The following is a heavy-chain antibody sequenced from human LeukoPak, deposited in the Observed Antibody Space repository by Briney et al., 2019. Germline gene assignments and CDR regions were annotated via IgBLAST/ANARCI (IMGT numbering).Heavy chain of an antibody. CDR2: IIPIFGTA. D-gene: IGHD3-9*01. CDR3: ARRPVYYYSGRPNYGSMDV. V-gene: IGHV1-69*05. J-gene: IGHJ6*02. CDR1: GGTFSSYA. Sequence: SVKVSCKASGGTFSSYAISWVRQAPGQGLEWMGGIIPIFGTANYAQKFQGRVTITTDESTSTAYMELSSLRSEDTAVYYCARRPVYYYSGRPNYGSMDVWGQGTTVTVSS.